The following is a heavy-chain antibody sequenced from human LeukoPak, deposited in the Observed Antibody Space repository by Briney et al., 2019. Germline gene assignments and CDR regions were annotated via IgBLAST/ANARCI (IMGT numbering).Heavy chain of an antibody. CDR1: GFTFSSYA. J-gene: IGHJ3*02. Sequence: GGSLRLSCAASGFTFSSYAMSWVRQAPGKGLEWVSAISGSGGSPYYADYVKGRFTISRDNSKNTLYLQMNSLRAEDTAVYYCAKDPGTPLDSLRNYYDSSGYIGIWGQGTMVTVSS. D-gene: IGHD3-22*01. CDR3: AKDPGTPLDSLRNYYDSSGYIGI. V-gene: IGHV3-23*01. CDR2: ISGSGGSP.